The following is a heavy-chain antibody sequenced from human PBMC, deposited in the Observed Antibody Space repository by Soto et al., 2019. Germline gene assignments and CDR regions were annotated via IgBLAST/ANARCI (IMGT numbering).Heavy chain of an antibody. CDR2: ISPGGDST. CDR1: GFNFNIYA. J-gene: IGHJ6*03. CDR3: AKALGNPYYYYYMDV. Sequence: EVQLLESGGGLVQPGGSLRLSCAASGFNFNIYAMTWVRQAPGKGLEWVSTISPGGDSTYFADSVKGRVTISRENSKNTLSLQMNSLRAEDTATYFCAKALGNPYYYYYMDVWGTGTTVTVSS. V-gene: IGHV3-23*01. D-gene: IGHD1-1*01.